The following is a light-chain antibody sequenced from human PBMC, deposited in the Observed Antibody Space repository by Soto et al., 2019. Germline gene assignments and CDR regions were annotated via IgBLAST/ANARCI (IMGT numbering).Light chain of an antibody. J-gene: IGKJ4*01. CDR3: QKHNSAPL. CDR1: QDISNY. V-gene: IGKV1-27*01. CDR2: GAV. Sequence: EIQMTQSPSSLSASVGNRVIITCRASQDISNYLAWYQQKPGKVPKLLIYGAVTLQSGFPSRFSGSGSGTDFTLTISSLQPEDVATYYCQKHNSAPLFGGGTKVEIK.